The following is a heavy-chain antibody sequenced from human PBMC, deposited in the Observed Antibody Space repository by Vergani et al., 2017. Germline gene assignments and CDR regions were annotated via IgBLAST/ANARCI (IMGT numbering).Heavy chain of an antibody. D-gene: IGHD5-12*01. CDR3: AKDLYGGYGYYFDY. Sequence: EVQLLESGGGLVQPGGSLRLPCAASGFTFSSYAMSWVRQAPGKGLEWVSAISGSGGSTYYADSGKGRFTISRDNSKNTLYLQMNSLRAEDTAVYYCAKDLYGGYGYYFDYWGQGTLVTVSS. J-gene: IGHJ4*02. V-gene: IGHV3-23*01. CDR1: GFTFSSYA. CDR2: ISGSGGST.